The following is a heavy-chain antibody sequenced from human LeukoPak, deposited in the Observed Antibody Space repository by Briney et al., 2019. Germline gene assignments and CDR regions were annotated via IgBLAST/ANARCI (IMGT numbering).Heavy chain of an antibody. CDR2: IKSDGSST. CDR1: GFTFKNYW. V-gene: IGHV3-74*01. Sequence: GGSLRLSCAASGFTFKNYWMHWVRQAPGKGLVWVSRIKSDGSSTSYADSVKGRFTISRDNAKNTLYLQMNSLRAEDTAVYYCARTYYYGSGSLHYFDYWGQGTLVTVSS. J-gene: IGHJ4*02. CDR3: ARTYYYGSGSLHYFDY. D-gene: IGHD3-10*01.